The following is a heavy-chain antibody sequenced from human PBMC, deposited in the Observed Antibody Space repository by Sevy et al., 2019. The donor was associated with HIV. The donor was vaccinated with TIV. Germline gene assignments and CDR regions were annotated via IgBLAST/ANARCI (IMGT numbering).Heavy chain of an antibody. CDR3: ATQYSYDY. D-gene: IGHD4-4*01. J-gene: IGHJ4*02. V-gene: IGHV1-2*02. CDR2: INSNSGAI. Sequence: ASVKVSCKASGHTFSDYYIQWVRQAPGQGLEWMGWINSNSGAISYAQKFRDRVTMTSDTSISTAYMALSRLRSDDTAVYYCATQYSYDYWGQGTLVTVSS. CDR1: GHTFSDYY.